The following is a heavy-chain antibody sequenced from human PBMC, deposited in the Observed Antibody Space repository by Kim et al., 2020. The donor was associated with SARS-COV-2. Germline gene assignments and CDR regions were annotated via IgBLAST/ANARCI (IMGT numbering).Heavy chain of an antibody. V-gene: IGHV4-34*01. J-gene: IGHJ3*02. CDR3: ARGLRDSSGWYFPTGAFDI. CDR1: GGSFSGYY. CDR2: INHSGST. Sequence: SETLSLTCAVYGGSFSGYYWSWIRQPPGKGLEWIGEINHSGSTNYNPSLKSRVTISVDTSKNQFSLKLSSVTAADTAVYYCARGLRDSSGWYFPTGAFDIWGQGTMVTVSS. D-gene: IGHD6-19*01.